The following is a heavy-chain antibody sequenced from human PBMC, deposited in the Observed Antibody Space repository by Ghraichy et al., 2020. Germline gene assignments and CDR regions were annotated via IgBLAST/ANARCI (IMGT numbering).Heavy chain of an antibody. J-gene: IGHJ4*02. Sequence: GESLNISCKGSGYSFTSYWIGWVRQMPGKGLEWMGIIYPGDSDTRYSPSFQGQVTISADKSISTAYLQWSSLKASDTAMYYCARGASGSYYPVPFDYWGQGTLVTVSS. D-gene: IGHD1-26*01. V-gene: IGHV5-51*01. CDR1: GYSFTSYW. CDR2: IYPGDSDT. CDR3: ARGASGSYYPVPFDY.